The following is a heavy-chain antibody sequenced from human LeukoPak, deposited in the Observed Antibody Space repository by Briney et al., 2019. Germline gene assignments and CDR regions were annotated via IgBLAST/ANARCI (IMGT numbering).Heavy chain of an antibody. V-gene: IGHV3-13*01. D-gene: IGHD2-2*01. CDR3: ARGYCSSTSCYETWFDP. CDR1: GFTFSSYD. CDR2: IGTAGDA. Sequence: PGGSLRLSCAASGFTFSSYDMHWVRQATGKGLEWVSAIGTAGDAYYPGSVKGRFTIYRENAKNSLYLQMNSLRAEDTAVYYCARGYCSSTSCYETWFDPWGQGTLVTVSS. J-gene: IGHJ5*02.